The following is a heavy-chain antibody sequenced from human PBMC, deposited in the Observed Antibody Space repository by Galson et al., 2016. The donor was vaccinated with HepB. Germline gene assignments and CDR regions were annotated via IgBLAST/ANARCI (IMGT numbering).Heavy chain of an antibody. D-gene: IGHD6-13*01. CDR3: ARCPGIAAAAAPGDFDY. CDR1: GYTFTSYG. CDR2: ISAYNGNT. V-gene: IGHV1-18*01. J-gene: IGHJ4*02. Sequence: SVKVSCKASGYTFTSYGISWVRQAPGQGLEWMGWISAYNGNTNYAQKLQGGVTMTTDTSTSTAYMELRSLRSDDTAVYYCARCPGIAAAAAPGDFDYWGQGTLVTVSS.